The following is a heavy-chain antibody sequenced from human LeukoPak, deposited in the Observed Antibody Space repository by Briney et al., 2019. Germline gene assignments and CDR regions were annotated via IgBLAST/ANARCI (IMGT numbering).Heavy chain of an antibody. Sequence: SETLSLTCTVSGGSISSSTYYWGWIRQPPGKGLEWIGSMYYSSGNTYYNPSLKSRVTISVDTSKNQFSLKLSSVTAADTAVYYCARGIVVVVAVFYMDVWGKGTTVTVSS. CDR2: MYYSSGNT. CDR3: ARGIVVVVAVFYMDV. J-gene: IGHJ6*03. CDR1: GGSISSSTYY. D-gene: IGHD2-15*01. V-gene: IGHV4-39*07.